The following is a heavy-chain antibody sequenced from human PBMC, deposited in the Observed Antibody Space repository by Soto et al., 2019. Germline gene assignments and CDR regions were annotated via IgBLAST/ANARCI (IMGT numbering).Heavy chain of an antibody. Sequence: QVQLVESGGGVVQPGRSLRLSCAASGFTFSSYAMHWVRQAPGKGLEWVAVISYDGSNKYYADPVKGRFTISRDNSKNXLYLQMNSLRAGDTAVYYCAREGVGYTAGGEPAESWGQGTLVTVSS. CDR2: ISYDGSNK. CDR1: GFTFSSYA. D-gene: IGHD3-16*02. CDR3: AREGVGYTAGGEPAES. J-gene: IGHJ5*02. V-gene: IGHV3-30-3*01.